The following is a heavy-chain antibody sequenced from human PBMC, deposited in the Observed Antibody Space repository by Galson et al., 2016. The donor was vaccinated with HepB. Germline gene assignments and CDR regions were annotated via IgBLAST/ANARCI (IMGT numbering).Heavy chain of an antibody. CDR3: TRDQVGTSWNVYDV. V-gene: IGHV3-33*01. J-gene: IGHJ3*01. D-gene: IGHD1-14*01. Sequence: SLRLSCAASGFTFSGHGMHWVRHAPGKGPEWVAILYYDGGKKYYSDAVKGRFTISRDNFKNMLYLQMNSLRPEDTAVYYCTRDQVGTSWNVYDVWGQGTMVTVSS. CDR1: GFTFSGHG. CDR2: LYYDGGKK.